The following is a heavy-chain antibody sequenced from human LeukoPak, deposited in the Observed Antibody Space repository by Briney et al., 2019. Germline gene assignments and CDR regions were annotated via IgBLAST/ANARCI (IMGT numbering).Heavy chain of an antibody. D-gene: IGHD6-6*01. J-gene: IGHJ6*03. CDR2: IHNSGST. CDR3: ARVRAARPSYYYYYMDV. V-gene: IGHV4-34*01. CDR1: GGSFSGYY. Sequence: PSETLSLTCAVSGGSFSGYYWSWIRQSPGKGLEWIGEIHNSGSTNYNPSLESRGTILVDTSKNNFSLKLRSVTPADTAVYYCARVRAARPSYYYYYMDVWGKGTTVTVSS.